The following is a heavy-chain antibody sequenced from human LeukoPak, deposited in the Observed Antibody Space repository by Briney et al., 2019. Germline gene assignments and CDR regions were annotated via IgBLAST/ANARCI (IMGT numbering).Heavy chain of an antibody. J-gene: IGHJ4*02. CDR2: ISWNSGSI. CDR3: ARKEVEATGY. V-gene: IGHV3-20*04. Sequence: GGSLRLSCAASGFTFDDYGMSWVRQAPGKGLEWVSGISWNSGSIGYADSVKGRFTISRDNAKNSLYLQMNSLRAEDTAVYYCARKEVEATGYWGQGTLVTVSS. D-gene: IGHD1-26*01. CDR1: GFTFDDYG.